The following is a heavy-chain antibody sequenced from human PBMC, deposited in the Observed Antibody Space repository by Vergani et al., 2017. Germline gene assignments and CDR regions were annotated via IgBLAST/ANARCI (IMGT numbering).Heavy chain of an antibody. D-gene: IGHD3-10*01. CDR1: EFTFSNYA. CDR2: ISGCGVSA. V-gene: IGHV3-23*01. J-gene: IGHJ4*02. Sequence: EVQLLESGGGLVQPGGSLRLTCAASEFTFSNYAMNWVRQAPGKGLEWVSGISGCGVSAYYTDSVKGRFTISRDNSKNMLFLQMNNLRTEDTAIYYCAKQYFVSGNYLFDYWGQGTLVTVSS. CDR3: AKQYFVSGNYLFDY.